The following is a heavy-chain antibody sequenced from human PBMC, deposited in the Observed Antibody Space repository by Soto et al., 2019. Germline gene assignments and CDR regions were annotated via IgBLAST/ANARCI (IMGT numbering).Heavy chain of an antibody. CDR1: GGSISSYY. J-gene: IGHJ4*02. Sequence: PSETLSLTCTVSGGSISSYYWSWIRQPPGKGLEWIGYIYYSGSTNYNPSLKSRVTISVDTSKNQFSLKLSSVTAADTAVYYCAGATSGGYWCQGTLVTVSS. D-gene: IGHD3-10*01. CDR3: AGATSGGY. V-gene: IGHV4-59*01. CDR2: IYYSGST.